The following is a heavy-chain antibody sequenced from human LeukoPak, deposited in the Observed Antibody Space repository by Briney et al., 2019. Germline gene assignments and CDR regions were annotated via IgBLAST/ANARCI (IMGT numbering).Heavy chain of an antibody. J-gene: IGHJ5*02. D-gene: IGHD1-26*01. CDR3: ARRGIVGSRTNWFDP. CDR1: GGSIRSYY. V-gene: IGHV4-59*01. Sequence: SETLSLSCTVSGGSIRSYYWSWIRQPPGKGLECIGYIYYIGSTNYNPSLKSRVTISLDTSKSQFSLKLTSVTPADTAVYYCARRGIVGSRTNWFDPWAQRILVTVFS. CDR2: IYYIGST.